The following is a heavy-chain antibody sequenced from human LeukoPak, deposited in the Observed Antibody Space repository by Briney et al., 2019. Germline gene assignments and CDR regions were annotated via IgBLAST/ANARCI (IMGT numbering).Heavy chain of an antibody. CDR3: ARRGYSYGYYWFDS. Sequence: ASVKVSCKASEYTFTSYDINWVRQAAGQGLEWMGWINTNTGNPTYAQGFTGRFVFSLDTSVSTAYLQISSLKAEDTAVYYCARRGYSYGYYWFDSWGQGTLVTVSS. J-gene: IGHJ5*01. D-gene: IGHD5-18*01. CDR1: EYTFTSYD. CDR2: INTNTGNP. V-gene: IGHV7-4-1*02.